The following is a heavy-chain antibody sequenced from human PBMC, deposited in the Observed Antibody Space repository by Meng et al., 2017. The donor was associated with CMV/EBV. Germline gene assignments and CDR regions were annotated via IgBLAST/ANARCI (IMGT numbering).Heavy chain of an antibody. CDR1: GFTFSSYA. J-gene: IGHJ4*02. CDR3: ARSGGSYAPLDY. D-gene: IGHD1-26*01. CDR2: TRNKANSYTT. Sequence: GESLKISCAASGFTFSSYAMHWVRQAPGKGLEWVGRTRNKANSYTTEYAASVKGRFTISRDDSKNSLYLQMNSLKTEDTAVYYCARSGGSYAPLDYWGQGTLVTVSS. V-gene: IGHV3-72*01.